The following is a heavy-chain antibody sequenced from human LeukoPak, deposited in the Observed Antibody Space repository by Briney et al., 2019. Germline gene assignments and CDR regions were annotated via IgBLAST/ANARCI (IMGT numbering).Heavy chain of an antibody. V-gene: IGHV3-64*01. CDR3: ARGSSGKYDY. CDR2: ITSNGGST. J-gene: IGHJ4*02. Sequence: GGSLRLSCSASGFTFSSYAMHWVRQAPGKGLEYVSAITSNGGSTYYANSVKGRFTISRDNSKNTLYLQMGSLRAEDMAVYYCARGSSGKYDYWGQGTLVTVSS. D-gene: IGHD3-10*01. CDR1: GFTFSSYA.